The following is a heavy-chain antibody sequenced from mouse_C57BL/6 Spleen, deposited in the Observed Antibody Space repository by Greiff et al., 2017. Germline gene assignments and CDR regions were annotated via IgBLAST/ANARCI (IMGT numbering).Heavy chain of an antibody. CDR1: GYTFTSYG. Sequence: VQLQQSGAELARPGASVKLSCKASGYTFTSYGISWVKQRTGQGLEWIGEIYPRSGNTYYNEKFKGKATLTADKSSSTAYMELRSLTSEDSAVYFCASSGTVVAKDYFDYWGQVTTLTVSS. D-gene: IGHD1-1*01. J-gene: IGHJ2*01. CDR3: ASSGTVVAKDYFDY. CDR2: IYPRSGNT. V-gene: IGHV1-81*01.